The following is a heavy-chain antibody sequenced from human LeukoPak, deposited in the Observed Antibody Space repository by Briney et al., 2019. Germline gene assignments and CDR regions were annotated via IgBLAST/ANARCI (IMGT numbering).Heavy chain of an antibody. Sequence: SKTLSLTCTVSGYSISSGYYWGWIRQPPGKGLEWIGSIYTSGSTNYNPSLKSRVTMSVDTSKNQFSLKLSSVTAADTAVYYCARLRYYYYMDVWGKGTTVTISS. CDR1: GYSISSGYY. D-gene: IGHD4-17*01. CDR3: ARLRYYYYMDV. CDR2: IYTSGST. V-gene: IGHV4-38-2*02. J-gene: IGHJ6*03.